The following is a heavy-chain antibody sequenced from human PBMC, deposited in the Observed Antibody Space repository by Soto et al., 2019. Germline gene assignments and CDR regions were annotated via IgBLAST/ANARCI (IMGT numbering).Heavy chain of an antibody. CDR3: ARGVAGTGFDL. CDR1: GYSFTIYW. J-gene: IGHJ4*02. V-gene: IGHV5-10-1*01. Sequence: GESLKISCNVSGYSFTIYWISWVRQMPGKGLEWMGRIDPSDSYTNYSPSFQGHVTISSDKSISTSYLQWSSLKASDTAVYYCARGVAGTGFDLWGQGTLVTVSS. CDR2: IDPSDSYT. D-gene: IGHD6-19*01.